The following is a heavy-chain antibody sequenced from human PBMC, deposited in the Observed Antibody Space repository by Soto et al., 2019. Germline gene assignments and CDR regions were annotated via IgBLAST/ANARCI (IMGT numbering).Heavy chain of an antibody. V-gene: IGHV1-18*01. J-gene: IGHJ6*02. CDR1: GYTFTSYG. D-gene: IGHD4-17*01. CDR2: ISAYNGNT. Sequence: ASVKVSCKASGYTFTSYGISWVRQAPGQGLEWMGWISAYNGNTNYAQKLQGGVTMTTDTSTSTAYMELRSLRSDDTAVYYCARDESPHSMTTVAYYYYYGMDVWGQGTTVTVSS. CDR3: ARDESPHSMTTVAYYYYYGMDV.